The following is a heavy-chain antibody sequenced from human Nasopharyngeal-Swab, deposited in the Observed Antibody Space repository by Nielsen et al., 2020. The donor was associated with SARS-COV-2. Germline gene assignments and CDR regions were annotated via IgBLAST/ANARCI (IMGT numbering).Heavy chain of an antibody. J-gene: IGHJ6*02. CDR2: ITPIFGTA. CDR3: ARGGMGATSTLSFPWYYYGMDV. CDR1: GGTFSSYA. V-gene: IGHV1-69*13. D-gene: IGHD1-26*01. Sequence: SVNFSCKASGGTFSSYAISWGRQAPGQVLEWMGGITPIFGTANYAQKFQGRVTITADESTSTAYMELSSPRSEDTAVYYCARGGMGATSTLSFPWYYYGMDVWGQGTTVTVSS.